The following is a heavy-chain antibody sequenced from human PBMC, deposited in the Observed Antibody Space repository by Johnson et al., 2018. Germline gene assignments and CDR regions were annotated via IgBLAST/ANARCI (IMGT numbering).Heavy chain of an antibody. D-gene: IGHD3-10*01. Sequence: QVQLVESGGGVVQPGRSLRLSCAASGFTFNNHGMHWVRQAPGKGLEWVAVASYDGTNKYYADSVKGVFTISRDNSKNTLYLKMNSLQAEDTAVYYCAKDQGHGLGTDNFDYWGQGTQVTVSS. CDR3: AKDQGHGLGTDNFDY. V-gene: IGHV3-30*18. J-gene: IGHJ4*02. CDR2: ASYDGTNK. CDR1: GFTFNNHG.